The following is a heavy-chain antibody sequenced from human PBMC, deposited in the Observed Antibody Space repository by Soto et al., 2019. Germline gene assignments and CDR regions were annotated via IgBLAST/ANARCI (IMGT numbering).Heavy chain of an antibody. D-gene: IGHD3-22*01. CDR1: GGSISSYY. V-gene: IGHV4-59*12. Sequence: SETLSLTCTVSGGSISSYYWSWIRQPPGKGLEWIGYIYYSGSTSYNPSLKSRVTISVDTSKNQFSLKLSSVTAADTAVYSCARGGGYYYFDYWGLGTLVTVSS. CDR2: IYYSGST. J-gene: IGHJ4*02. CDR3: ARGGGYYYFDY.